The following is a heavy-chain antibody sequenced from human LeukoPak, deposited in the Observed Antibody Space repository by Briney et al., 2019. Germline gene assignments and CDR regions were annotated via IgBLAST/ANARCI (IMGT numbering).Heavy chain of an antibody. D-gene: IGHD2-2*01. CDR3: ARESVTSSSEVFDY. J-gene: IGHJ4*02. CDR2: IYYSGST. Sequence: SETLSLTCTVSGYSISSGYYWGWIRQPPGKGLEWIAYIYYSGSTNYNPSLKSRVTISVDTSKNQFSLKLSSVTAADTAVYYCARESVTSSSEVFDYWGQGTLVTVSS. V-gene: IGHV4-38-2*02. CDR1: GYSISSGYY.